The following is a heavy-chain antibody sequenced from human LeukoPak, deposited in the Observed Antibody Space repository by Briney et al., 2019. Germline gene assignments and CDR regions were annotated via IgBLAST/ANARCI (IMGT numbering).Heavy chain of an antibody. CDR1: GFIFSDYA. D-gene: IGHD5-18*01. V-gene: IGHV3-23*01. Sequence: GGSLRLSCASSGFIFSDYAMSWVRQAPGKGLEWVSGISVSGRATYYADSVKGRYTISRDNSKNTVSLQMNSLTAEDTAVYFCARHDSFIPYWGQGTPVTVSP. CDR3: ARHDSFIPY. CDR2: ISVSGRAT. J-gene: IGHJ4*02.